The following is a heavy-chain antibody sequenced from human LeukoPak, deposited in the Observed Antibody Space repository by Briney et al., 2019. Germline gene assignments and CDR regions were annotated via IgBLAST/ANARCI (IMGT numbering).Heavy chain of an antibody. Sequence: PGGSLRLSCAGSGFTFSNYAMSWVRQAPGRGLEWVSAICKSGGGTYYADSVKGRFTISRDNAKNSLYLQMNSLRAEDAALYYCARDWSDHGDYGGAFDIWGQGTMVTVSS. D-gene: IGHD4-17*01. CDR1: GFTFSNYA. V-gene: IGHV3-23*01. CDR3: ARDWSDHGDYGGAFDI. J-gene: IGHJ3*02. CDR2: ICKSGGGT.